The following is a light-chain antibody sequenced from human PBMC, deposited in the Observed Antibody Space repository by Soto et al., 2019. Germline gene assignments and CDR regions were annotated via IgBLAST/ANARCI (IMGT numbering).Light chain of an antibody. CDR3: QPRSNWYT. J-gene: IGKJ2*01. CDR1: QSVSSY. V-gene: IGKV3-11*01. CDR2: DAS. Sequence: EIVLTQSPATLSLSPGERATLSCRASQSVSSYLAWYQQKPGQAPRLLIYDASNRATGSPARFSGSWSGTDFTLTISSLEPEYFAVYYCQPRSNWYTFGQGTKLEIK.